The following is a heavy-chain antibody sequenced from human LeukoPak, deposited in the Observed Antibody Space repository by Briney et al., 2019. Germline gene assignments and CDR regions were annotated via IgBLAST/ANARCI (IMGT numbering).Heavy chain of an antibody. CDR1: GFTFDDYA. V-gene: IGHV3-9*01. J-gene: IGHJ5*02. Sequence: PGRSLRLSCAASGFTFDDYAMHWVRQAPGKGLEWVSGISWNSGSIGYADSVKGRFTISRDNAKNSLYLQMNSLRAEDTALYYCARDYGDYWWFDPWGQGTLVTVPS. D-gene: IGHD4-17*01. CDR2: ISWNSGSI. CDR3: ARDYGDYWWFDP.